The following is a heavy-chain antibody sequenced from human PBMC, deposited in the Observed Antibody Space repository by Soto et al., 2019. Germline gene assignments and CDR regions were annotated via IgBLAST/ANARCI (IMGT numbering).Heavy chain of an antibody. CDR3: ARGGEGHDYSNYGPFYYYYGMDV. CDR1: GYTFTSYG. J-gene: IGHJ6*02. D-gene: IGHD4-4*01. Sequence: ASVKVSCKASGYTFTSYGISWVRQAPGQGLEWMGWISAYNGNTNYAQKLQGRVTMTTDTSTSTAYMELRSLRSDDTAVYYCARGGEGHDYSNYGPFYYYYGMDVWGQGTTVTVSS. V-gene: IGHV1-18*01. CDR2: ISAYNGNT.